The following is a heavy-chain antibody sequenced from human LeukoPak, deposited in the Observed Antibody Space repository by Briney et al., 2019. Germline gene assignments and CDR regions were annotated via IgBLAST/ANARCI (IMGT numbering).Heavy chain of an antibody. CDR3: ARHKEGATTAFDI. J-gene: IGHJ3*02. CDR2: IYHSGST. D-gene: IGHD1-26*01. V-gene: IGHV4-38-2*01. Sequence: PSETLSLTCAVSGYSISSDYYWGRIRQPPGKGLEWIGSIYHSGSTHYNPSLTSRVIISVDASKNQFFLKLSSVTAADTAVYYCARHKEGATTAFDIWGQGTMVTVSS. CDR1: GYSISSDYY.